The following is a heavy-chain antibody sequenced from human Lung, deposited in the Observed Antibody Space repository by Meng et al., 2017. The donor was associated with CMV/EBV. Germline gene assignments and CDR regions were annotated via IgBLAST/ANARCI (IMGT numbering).Heavy chain of an antibody. D-gene: IGHD3-3*01. J-gene: IGHJ6*02. CDR2: IDRTSSYI. V-gene: IGHV3-21*01. Sequence: GESLKISCEASGFTFGSYTFNWARQAPGKGLEWVASIDRTSSYIYYAGSVKGRFTISRDNGKNSVYLEMNTLRVEDTATYYCARNRNFWSGKPDYHYYAMGVWXQGTTVXVSS. CDR3: ARNRNFWSGKPDYHYYAMGV. CDR1: GFTFGSYT.